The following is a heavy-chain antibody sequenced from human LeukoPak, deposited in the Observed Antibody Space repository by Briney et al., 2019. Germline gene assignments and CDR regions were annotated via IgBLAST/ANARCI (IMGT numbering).Heavy chain of an antibody. CDR3: ARHRGSSSWTSYSSEDY. J-gene: IGHJ4*02. V-gene: IGHV3-53*04. D-gene: IGHD6-13*01. CDR2: IYSGGST. CDR1: GITLSNY. Sequence: GGSLRLSCAVSGITLSNYMSWVRQAPGKGLEWVSVIYSGGSTYYADSVKGRFTISRHNSKNTLYLQMNSLRAEDTAVYYCARHRGSSSWTSYSSEDYWGQGTLVTVSS.